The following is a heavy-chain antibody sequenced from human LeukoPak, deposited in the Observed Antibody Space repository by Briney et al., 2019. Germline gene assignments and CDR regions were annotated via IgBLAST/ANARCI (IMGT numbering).Heavy chain of an antibody. CDR3: ARRSGCYSWFDP. V-gene: IGHV4-34*01. J-gene: IGHJ5*02. CDR1: GGSFSGYY. CDR2: INHSGST. Sequence: SESLSLTCAVYGGSFSGYYWSWIRQPPGKGLEWIGEINHSGSTNYNPSLKSRVTISVDTSKNQFSLKLSSVTAADTAVYYCARRSGCYSWFDPWGQGTLVTVSS. D-gene: IGHD3-22*01.